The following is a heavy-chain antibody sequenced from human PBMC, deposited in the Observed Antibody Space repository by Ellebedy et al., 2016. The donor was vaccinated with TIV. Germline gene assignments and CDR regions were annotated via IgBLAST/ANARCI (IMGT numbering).Heavy chain of an antibody. CDR1: GGTFSSYA. CDR2: IIAVFGSA. Sequence: AASVKVSCKASGGTFSSYAIGWVRQAPGQGLEWMGGIIAVFGSANYAQKFKGRVTITADESTSTAYMELSSLKSEDTAIYYYAGGEYRNWFDPWGQGTLVTVSS. V-gene: IGHV1-69*13. J-gene: IGHJ5*02. CDR3: AGGEYRNWFDP. D-gene: IGHD3-10*01.